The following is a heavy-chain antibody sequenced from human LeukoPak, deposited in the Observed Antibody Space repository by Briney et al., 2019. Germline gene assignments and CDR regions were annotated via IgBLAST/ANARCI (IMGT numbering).Heavy chain of an antibody. J-gene: IGHJ4*02. CDR3: ARDEARYYDFWSGYYNGGYYFDY. V-gene: IGHV3-9*01. D-gene: IGHD3-3*01. Sequence: GRSLRLSCAASGFTFDDYAMHWVRQAPGKGLEWVSGISWNSGSIGYADSVKGRFTISRDNAKNSLYLQMNSLRAEDTAVYYCARDEARYYDFWSGYYNGGYYFDYWGQGTLVTVSS. CDR1: GFTFDDYA. CDR2: ISWNSGSI.